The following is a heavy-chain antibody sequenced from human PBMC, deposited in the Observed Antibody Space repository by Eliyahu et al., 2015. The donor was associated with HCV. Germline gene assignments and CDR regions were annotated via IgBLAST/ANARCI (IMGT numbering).Heavy chain of an antibody. CDR3: TRGPDYVDYGMDV. V-gene: IGHV3-49*05. J-gene: IGHJ6*02. D-gene: IGHD4-17*01. CDR2: IXSKAYGGTT. Sequence: EXQLVESGGGLVKPGRSXRLSCTASGFTXGDYAMSWFRQAPGKGLEXVGFIXSKAYGGTTEYAASVKGRFTISRDDSKSIAYLQMNSLKTEDTAVYYCTRGPDYVDYGMDVWGQGTTVTVSS. CDR1: GFTXGDYA.